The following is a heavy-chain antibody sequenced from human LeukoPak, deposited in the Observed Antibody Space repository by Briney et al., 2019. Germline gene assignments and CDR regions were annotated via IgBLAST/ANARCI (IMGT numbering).Heavy chain of an antibody. Sequence: PGASLRLSCAASGFTFSSYALHWVRQAPGKGLEWVAVISYDGSNKYYADSVKGRFTISRDNSKNTLYLQMNSLRAEDTAVYYCASDRVLLWFGELNYWGQGTLVTVSS. J-gene: IGHJ4*02. CDR3: ASDRVLLWFGELNY. V-gene: IGHV3-30-3*01. D-gene: IGHD3-10*01. CDR2: ISYDGSNK. CDR1: GFTFSSYA.